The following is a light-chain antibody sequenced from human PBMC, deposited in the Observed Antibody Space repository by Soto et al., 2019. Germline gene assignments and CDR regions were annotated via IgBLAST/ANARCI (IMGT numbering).Light chain of an antibody. V-gene: IGKV1-39*01. CDR1: QSISSY. J-gene: IGKJ5*01. Sequence: QMTQARSSVPSSLGYRVTLTSRASQSISSYLNWYQQKPGKAPKLLIYAASSLQSGVPSRFSGSGSGTDFTLTISSLQPEDFATYYCQQSYSTPQITFGQGTRLEIK. CDR2: AAS. CDR3: QQSYSTPQIT.